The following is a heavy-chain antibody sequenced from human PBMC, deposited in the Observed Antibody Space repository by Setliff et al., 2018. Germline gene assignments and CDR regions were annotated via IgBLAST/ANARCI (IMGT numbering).Heavy chain of an antibody. D-gene: IGHD2-2*01. J-gene: IGHJ6*03. V-gene: IGHV3-7*01. CDR1: GFTFSRYW. CDR3: VRLGCSTTSCYYLDV. CDR2: IKQDGSDT. Sequence: PGGSLRLSCAASGFTFSRYWMSWVRQAPGKGLEWVANIKQDGSDTYYMDSVKGRFTISRDNANNSLYLQMNTLRVEDAAVYFCVRLGCSTTSCYYLDVWGKGTTVTVSS.